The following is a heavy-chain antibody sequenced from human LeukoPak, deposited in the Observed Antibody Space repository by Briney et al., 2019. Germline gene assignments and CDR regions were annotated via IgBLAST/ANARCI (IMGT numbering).Heavy chain of an antibody. CDR1: GYSLSSGYY. Sequence: PSETLSLTCAVSGYSLSSGYYGGWIWQPPGKGLEWIGSIHNSGSTYYKPSLKSRVTISVDTSKNQFSLKESSVTAADTAVFYCAISSSSWFWFDPWGQGSLVTVSS. D-gene: IGHD6-13*01. CDR3: AISSSSWFWFDP. V-gene: IGHV4-38-2*01. J-gene: IGHJ5*02. CDR2: IHNSGST.